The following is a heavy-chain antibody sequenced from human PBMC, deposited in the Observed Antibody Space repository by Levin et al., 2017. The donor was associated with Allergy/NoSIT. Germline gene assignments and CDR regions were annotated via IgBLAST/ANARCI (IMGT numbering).Heavy chain of an antibody. J-gene: IGHJ4*02. D-gene: IGHD3-10*01. Sequence: GGSLRLSCAASGFTFSSYSMNWVRQAPGKGLEWVSYISSSSSTIYYADSVKGRFTISRDNAKNSLYLQMNSLRAEDTAVYYCARDMANYYGSGSYSPFDYWGQGTLVTVSS. CDR3: ARDMANYYGSGSYSPFDY. V-gene: IGHV3-48*01. CDR1: GFTFSSYS. CDR2: ISSSSSTI.